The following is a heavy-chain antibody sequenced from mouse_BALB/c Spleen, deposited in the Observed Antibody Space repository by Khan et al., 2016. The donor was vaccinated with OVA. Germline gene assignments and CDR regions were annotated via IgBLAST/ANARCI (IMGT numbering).Heavy chain of an antibody. V-gene: IGHV1-54*01. D-gene: IGHD3-2*02. Sequence: QVQLQQPGAELVRPGTSVKVSCKASGYAFTDYLIEWLKQRPGQGLEWIGVINPGSGGTHYKEEFMDRATLTADKSSSTAYMQLSSLTSDDSAVYFCSRSGYGFGAYWGPGTLVTVSA. J-gene: IGHJ3*01. CDR1: GYAFTDYL. CDR3: SRSGYGFGAY. CDR2: INPGSGGT.